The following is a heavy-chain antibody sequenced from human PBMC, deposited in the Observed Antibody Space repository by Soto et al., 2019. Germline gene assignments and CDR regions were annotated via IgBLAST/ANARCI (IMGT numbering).Heavy chain of an antibody. J-gene: IGHJ5*02. V-gene: IGHV3-30-3*01. D-gene: IGHD6-6*01. CDR3: ARDLEQLAPSNNWFDP. CDR2: ISYDGSNK. CDR1: GFTFSSYA. Sequence: QVQLVESGGGVVQPGRSLRLSCAASGFTFSSYAMHWVRQAPGKGLEWVAVISYDGSNKYYADSVKGRFTISRDNSKNTLYLQMNSLRAEDTAVYYCARDLEQLAPSNNWFDPWGQGTLVTVSS.